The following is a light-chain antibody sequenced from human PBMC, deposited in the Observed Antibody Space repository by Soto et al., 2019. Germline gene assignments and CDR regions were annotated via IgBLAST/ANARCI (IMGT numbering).Light chain of an antibody. CDR1: QSVSSH. CDR2: GAS. J-gene: IGKJ1*01. CDR3: QYYGSSPRT. Sequence: IVLTQSPATLSLSPVDRATLSCRAGQSVSSHLAWYQQKPGQAPRLLIYGASTRATDIPARFSGSGSGPDFSLIISSLEPEDFAVYYCQYYGSSPRTFGQGTKVDIK. V-gene: IGKV3-20*01.